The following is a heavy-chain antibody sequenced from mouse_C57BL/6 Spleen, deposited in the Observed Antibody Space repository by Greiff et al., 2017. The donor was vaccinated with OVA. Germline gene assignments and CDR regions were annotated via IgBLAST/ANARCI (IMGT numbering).Heavy chain of an antibody. J-gene: IGHJ4*01. Sequence: QVQLQQSGAELVRPGTSVKVSCKASGYAFTNYLIEWVKQRPGQGLEWIGVINPGSGGTNYKEKFKGKATLTADKSSSTAYMQLSSLTSEDAAVYFCSRSTNSIYKVDYYAMDYWGQGTSVTVSS. D-gene: IGHD2-5*01. CDR3: SRSTNSIYKVDYYAMDY. CDR1: GYAFTNYL. V-gene: IGHV1-54*01. CDR2: INPGSGGT.